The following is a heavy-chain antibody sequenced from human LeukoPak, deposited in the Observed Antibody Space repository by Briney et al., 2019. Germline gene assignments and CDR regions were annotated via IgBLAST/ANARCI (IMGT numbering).Heavy chain of an antibody. V-gene: IGHV4-34*01. CDR3: ARGPGDYVWGSYRRFDY. CDR1: GGSFSGYY. CDR2: INHSGST. J-gene: IGHJ4*02. Sequence: SETLSLTCAVYGGSFSGYYWSWIRRPPGKGLEWIGEINHSGSTNYNPSLKSRVTISVDTSKNQFSLKLSSVTAADTAVYYCARGPGDYVWGSYRRFDYWGQGTLVTVSS. D-gene: IGHD3-16*02.